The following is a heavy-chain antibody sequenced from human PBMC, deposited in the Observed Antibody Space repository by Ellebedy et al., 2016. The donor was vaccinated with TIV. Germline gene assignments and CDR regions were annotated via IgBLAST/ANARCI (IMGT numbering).Heavy chain of an antibody. V-gene: IGHV3-30-3*01. D-gene: IGHD1-26*01. CDR3: ASLSLTAYSGTSYNY. J-gene: IGHJ4*02. CDR2: ISYDGSDK. Sequence: GGSLRLXXADSGFTFSSYTMHWVRRGPGKGLEWVAVISYDGSDKFYADSVQGRFTISRDNSKNTLYLQMNSLRAEDTAVYYCASLSLTAYSGTSYNYWGQGTLVTVSS. CDR1: GFTFSSYT.